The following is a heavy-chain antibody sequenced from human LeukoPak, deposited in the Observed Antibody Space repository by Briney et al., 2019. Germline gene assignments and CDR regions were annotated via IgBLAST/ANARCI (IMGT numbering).Heavy chain of an antibody. CDR1: AGTFSSYA. V-gene: IGHV1-69*05. D-gene: IGHD6-19*01. J-gene: IGHJ4*02. Sequence: SVKVSCKASAGTFSSYAISWVRQAPGQGLEWMGGIIPIFGTANYAQKFQGRVTITTDESTSTAYMELSSLRSEDTAVYYCARDRSSGWSYWGQGTLVTVSS. CDR3: ARDRSSGWSY. CDR2: IIPIFGTA.